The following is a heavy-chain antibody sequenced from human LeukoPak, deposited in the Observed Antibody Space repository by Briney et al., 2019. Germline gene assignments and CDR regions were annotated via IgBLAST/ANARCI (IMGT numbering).Heavy chain of an antibody. CDR1: GGTFSSYA. CDR3: ARGMYSSSAADY. J-gene: IGHJ4*02. D-gene: IGHD6-6*01. V-gene: IGHV1-69*05. CDR2: IIPIFGTA. Sequence: SVKVSSKASGGTFSSYAISWVRQAPGQGLEWMGGIIPIFGTANYAQKFQGRVTITTDESTSTAYMELSSLRSEDTAVYYCARGMYSSSAADYWGQGTLVTVSS.